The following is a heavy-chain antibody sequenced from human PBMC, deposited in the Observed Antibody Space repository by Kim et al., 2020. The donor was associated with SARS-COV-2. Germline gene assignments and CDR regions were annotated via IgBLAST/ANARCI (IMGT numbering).Heavy chain of an antibody. CDR1: GFIFSNYG. V-gene: IGHV3-33*06. D-gene: IGHD4-17*01. Sequence: GGSLRLSCAASGFIFSNYGMNWVRQAPGKGLEWVAAIWYDGSNKYYADSVKGRFTISRDNSKNTLYLQMNSLRAEDTAVYYCAKAPADGDYYWGQGTLVTVSS. CDR2: IWYDGSNK. CDR3: AKAPADGDYY. J-gene: IGHJ4*02.